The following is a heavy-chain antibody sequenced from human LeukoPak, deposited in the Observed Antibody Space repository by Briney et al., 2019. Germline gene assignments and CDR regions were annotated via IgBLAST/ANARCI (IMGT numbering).Heavy chain of an antibody. CDR1: GGSISSYY. CDR3: ARGSTSSSSYLKPTYYFDY. Sequence: SETLSLTCTVSGGSISSYYWSWIRQPPGKGLEWIGYIYYSGSTNYNPSLKSRVTISVDTSKNQFSLKLSSVTAADTAVYYCARGSTSSSSYLKPTYYFDYWGQGTLVTVSS. CDR2: IYYSGST. V-gene: IGHV4-59*12. D-gene: IGHD6-6*01. J-gene: IGHJ4*02.